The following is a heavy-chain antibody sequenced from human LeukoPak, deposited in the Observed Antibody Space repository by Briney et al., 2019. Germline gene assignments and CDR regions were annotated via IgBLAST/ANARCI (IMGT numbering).Heavy chain of an antibody. V-gene: IGHV3-30*02. CDR1: GFTFSSYG. D-gene: IGHD3-3*01. J-gene: IGHJ4*02. CDR2: IRYDGSNE. Sequence: GGSLRLSCAASGFTFSSYGMHWVRQAPGKGLEWVAFIRYDGSNEYYADSVKGRFTISRDNSKNTLYLQMNSLRAGDTAVYYCAKDRGVVILPTDYWGLGTLVTVSS. CDR3: AKDRGVVILPTDY.